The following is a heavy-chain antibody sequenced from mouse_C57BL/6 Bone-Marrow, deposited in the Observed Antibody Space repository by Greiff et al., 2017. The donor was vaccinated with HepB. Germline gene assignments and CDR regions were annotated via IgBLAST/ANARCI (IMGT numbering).Heavy chain of an antibody. D-gene: IGHD1-1*01. CDR3: ASGGSRDYYAMDY. CDR1: GYTFTSYW. V-gene: IGHV1-52*01. Sequence: QVQPQQPGAELVRPGSSVKLSCKASGYTFTSYWMHWVKQRPIQGLEWIGNIDPSDSETHYNQKFKDKATLTVDKSSSTAYMQLSSLTSEDSAVYYCASGGSRDYYAMDYWGQGTSVTVSS. J-gene: IGHJ4*01. CDR2: IDPSDSET.